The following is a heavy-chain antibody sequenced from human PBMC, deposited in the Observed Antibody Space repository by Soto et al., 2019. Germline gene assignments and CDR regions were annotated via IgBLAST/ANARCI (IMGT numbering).Heavy chain of an antibody. CDR3: ARDLLTPTAAWDNSSSWAYYYGMDV. V-gene: IGHV1-2*04. CDR1: GYTFTGYY. J-gene: IGHJ6*02. Sequence: ASVKVSCKASGYTFTGYYMHWVRQAPGQGLEWMGWINPNSGGTNYAQKVQGWVTMTRDTSISTAYMELGRLRSDDTAVYYCARDLLTPTAAWDNSSSWAYYYGMDVWGQGTTVTVSS. D-gene: IGHD6-13*01. CDR2: INPNSGGT.